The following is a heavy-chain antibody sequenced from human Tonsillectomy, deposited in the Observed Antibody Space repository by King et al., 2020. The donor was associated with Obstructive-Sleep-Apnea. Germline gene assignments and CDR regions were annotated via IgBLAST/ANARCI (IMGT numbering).Heavy chain of an antibody. CDR3: AAMIVVGSYYFDY. CDR1: GFTFSSYA. CDR2: ISGSGGST. Sequence: VQLVESGGGLVQPGGSLRLSCAASGFTFSSYAMSWVRQAPGKGLEWVSAISGSGGSTYYADSVKGRFTISRDNSNNTLYLQMNSLRAEDTSVYYCAAMIVVGSYYFDYWGQGTLVTVSS. V-gene: IGHV3-23*04. J-gene: IGHJ4*02. D-gene: IGHD3-22*01.